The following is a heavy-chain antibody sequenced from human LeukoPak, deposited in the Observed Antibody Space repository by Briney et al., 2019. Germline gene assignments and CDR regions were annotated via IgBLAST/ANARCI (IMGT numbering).Heavy chain of an antibody. CDR1: GFTFDDYG. CDR3: ARDRGQQLLTNWFDP. J-gene: IGHJ5*02. Sequence: AGGSLRLSCAASGFTFDDYGMSWVRQAPGKGLEWVSGINWNGGSTGYADSVKGRFTISRDNAKNSLYLQMNSLRAEDTALYYCARDRGQQLLTNWFDPWGQGTLVTVSS. V-gene: IGHV3-20*04. D-gene: IGHD6-13*01. CDR2: INWNGGST.